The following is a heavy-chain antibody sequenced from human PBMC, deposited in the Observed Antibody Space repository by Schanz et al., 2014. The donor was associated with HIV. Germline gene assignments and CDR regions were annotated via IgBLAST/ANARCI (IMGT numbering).Heavy chain of an antibody. Sequence: QVPLIQSGAEVKKPGSSVTVSCRASGGTVNRYAISWVRQAPGQGLEWMGGIIPIFGPANYSPKFRDRVPITADESTSTAYMELSSLSSEDAAIYYCARRELGAPRYRSWAGEAHYYGMDVWGQGTTVTVSS. CDR1: GGTVNRYA. V-gene: IGHV1-69*19. J-gene: IGHJ6*02. D-gene: IGHD6-13*01. CDR2: IIPIFGPA. CDR3: ARRELGAPRYRSWAGEAHYYGMDV.